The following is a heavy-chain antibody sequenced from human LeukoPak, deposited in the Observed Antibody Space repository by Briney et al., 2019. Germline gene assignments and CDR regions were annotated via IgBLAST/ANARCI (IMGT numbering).Heavy chain of an antibody. CDR2: VNESGGT. CDR1: IDSFSNYH. D-gene: IGHD1-26*01. V-gene: IGHV4-34*01. J-gene: IGHJ5*02. CDR3: ARGQGATVPQVGKNWFDP. Sequence: SETLSLTCAVYIDSFSNYHWSWIRQTPAKGMEWIGEVNESGGTNISPSLRSRVILSVDTSKNQFSLKLISVTVADTAIYYCARGQGATVPQVGKNWFDPWGQGTRVTVSS.